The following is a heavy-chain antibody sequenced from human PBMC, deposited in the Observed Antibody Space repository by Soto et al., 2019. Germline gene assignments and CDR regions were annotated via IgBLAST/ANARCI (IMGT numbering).Heavy chain of an antibody. V-gene: IGHV4-31*03. CDR2: IYYSGST. Sequence: PSXTLSLTCTVSGGSISSGGYYWSWIRQHPGKGLEWIGYIYYSGSTYYNPSLKSRVTISVDTSKNQFSLKLSSVTAADTAVYYCARDVFARGPIDYWGQGTLVTVSS. CDR1: GGSISSGGYY. D-gene: IGHD3-10*01. CDR3: ARDVFARGPIDY. J-gene: IGHJ4*02.